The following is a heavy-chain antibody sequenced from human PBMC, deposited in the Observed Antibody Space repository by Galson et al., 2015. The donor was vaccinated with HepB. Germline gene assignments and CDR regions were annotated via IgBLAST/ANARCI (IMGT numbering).Heavy chain of an antibody. D-gene: IGHD5-18*01. CDR1: GFTFSTYS. V-gene: IGHV3-64D*06. CDR3: VRGYSFFLFDY. CDR2: IGTGEHSR. J-gene: IGHJ4*02. Sequence: SLRLSCAASGFTFSTYSMHWVRQAPGKGLEYLSCIGTGEHSRYYADSVKGRFTISRDNSKNTVYLQLNSLRLEDTAVYYCVRGYSFFLFDYWGQGTLVTVSS.